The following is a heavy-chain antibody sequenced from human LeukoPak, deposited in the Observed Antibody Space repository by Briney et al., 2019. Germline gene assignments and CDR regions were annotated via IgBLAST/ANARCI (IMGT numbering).Heavy chain of an antibody. V-gene: IGHV3-48*01. Sequence: GGSLRLSCEASGFFFGSHAMNWLRPAPGKGPEWIAFITKDSDRVYYAESVEGRVTVSRDNAKNSLYLQMSSLRVEDTAIYYCARYHLVSYRKDPFDHWGQGSVVTVSS. J-gene: IGHJ4*02. D-gene: IGHD3-16*02. CDR3: ARYHLVSYRKDPFDH. CDR2: ITKDSDRV. CDR1: GFFFGSHA.